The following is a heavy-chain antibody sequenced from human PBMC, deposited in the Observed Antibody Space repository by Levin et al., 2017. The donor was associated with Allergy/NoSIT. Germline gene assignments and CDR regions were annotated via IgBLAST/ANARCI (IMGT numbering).Heavy chain of an antibody. CDR3: ARVLRSWYYFDY. V-gene: IGHV3-11*05. Sequence: GGSLRLSCAASGFTFSDYYMSWIRQAPGKGLEWVSYISSSSSYTNYADSVKGRFTISRDNAKNSLYLQMNSLRAEDTAVYYCARVLRSWYYFDYWGQGTLVTVSS. D-gene: IGHD6-13*01. J-gene: IGHJ4*02. CDR1: GFTFSDYY. CDR2: ISSSSSYT.